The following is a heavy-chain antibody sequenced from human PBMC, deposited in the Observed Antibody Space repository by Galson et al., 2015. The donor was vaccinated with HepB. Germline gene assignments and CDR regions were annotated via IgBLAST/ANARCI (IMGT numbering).Heavy chain of an antibody. D-gene: IGHD2-21*01. J-gene: IGHJ4*02. CDR3: AREKPSCEFDS. V-gene: IGHV1-46*03. CDR2: ISPSNGNT. Sequence: SVKVSCKASGYIFISYYIHWVRQAPGQGLEWMGMISPSNGNTNYAQKFHGRVTMTRDTSTSTVYLDLNNLESGDTAMYYCAREKPSCEFDSWGQGTLVTVSS. CDR1: GYIFISYY.